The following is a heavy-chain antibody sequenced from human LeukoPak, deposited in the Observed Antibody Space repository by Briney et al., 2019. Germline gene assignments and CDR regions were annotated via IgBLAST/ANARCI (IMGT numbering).Heavy chain of an antibody. CDR3: AREGNYNVLTGYYHYFDC. Sequence: GESLKISCKGSGYSFTNYWIGWVRQMPGKGLEWMGIIYPGDSDTRYSPSFRGQVTISADKSISTACLQWSSLKASDTAMYYCAREGNYNVLTGYYHYFDCWGQGTLVTVSS. CDR1: GYSFTNYW. CDR2: IYPGDSDT. V-gene: IGHV5-51*01. D-gene: IGHD3-9*01. J-gene: IGHJ4*02.